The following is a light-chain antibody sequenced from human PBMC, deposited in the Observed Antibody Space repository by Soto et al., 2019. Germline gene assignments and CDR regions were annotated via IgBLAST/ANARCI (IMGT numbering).Light chain of an antibody. CDR1: QSISSW. J-gene: IGKJ1*01. Sequence: DIQMTQSPSTLSASVGDRVTITCRASQSISSWLAWYQQKPGKARKLLIYKASSLESGVPSRFSGSGSGTEFTLTISSLQPDDFATYYCHQYNSYSTFGQGSKVEIK. CDR3: HQYNSYST. CDR2: KAS. V-gene: IGKV1-5*03.